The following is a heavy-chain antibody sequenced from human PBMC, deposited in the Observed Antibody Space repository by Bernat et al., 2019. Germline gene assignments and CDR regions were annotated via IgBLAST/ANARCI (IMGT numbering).Heavy chain of an antibody. J-gene: IGHJ4*02. CDR1: GFTFSSYA. V-gene: IGHV3-30-3*01. D-gene: IGHD6-13*01. CDR2: ISYDGSNK. CDR3: ARERRHSSSWNFDY. Sequence: VQLLESGGGVVQPGRSLRLSCAASGFTFSSYAMHWVRQAPGKGLEWVAVISYDGSNKYYADSVKGRFTISRDNSKNTLYLQMNSLRAEDTAVYYCARERRHSSSWNFDYWGQGTLVTVSS.